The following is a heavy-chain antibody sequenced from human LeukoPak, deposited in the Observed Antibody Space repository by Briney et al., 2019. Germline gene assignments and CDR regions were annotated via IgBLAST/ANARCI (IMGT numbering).Heavy chain of an antibody. CDR2: IYYSGST. Sequence: PSETLSLTCTVSGGSFSSGSHPWSWIRQPPGKGLEWIGYIYYSGSTNYNPSLKSRVTISVDTSKNQFSLKLSSVTAADTAVYYCARDKGIVGALGAFDIWGQGTMVTVSS. J-gene: IGHJ3*02. V-gene: IGHV4-61*01. CDR3: ARDKGIVGALGAFDI. CDR1: GGSFSSGSHP. D-gene: IGHD1-26*01.